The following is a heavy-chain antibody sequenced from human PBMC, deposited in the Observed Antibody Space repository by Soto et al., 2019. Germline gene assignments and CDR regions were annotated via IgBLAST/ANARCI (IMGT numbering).Heavy chain of an antibody. CDR2: IWYDGSKK. CDR1: GFTFSGFG. J-gene: IGHJ3*02. V-gene: IGHV3-33*01. D-gene: IGHD4-17*01. Sequence: QVQLVESGGGVVQPGTSLRLSCEASGFTFSGFGMHWVRQAPGKGLEWVAVIWYDGSKKYYADCVKGRFTISRDNSKNALYLQMNSLRGEDTAVYYCARGRGGSYGGNSAHFYIWGQGTLVTVSS. CDR3: ARGRGGSYGGNSAHFYI.